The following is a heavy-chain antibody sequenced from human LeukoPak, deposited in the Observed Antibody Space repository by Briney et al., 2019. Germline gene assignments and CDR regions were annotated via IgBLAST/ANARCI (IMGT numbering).Heavy chain of an antibody. CDR2: INPNSGGT. CDR1: GYTFTGYY. V-gene: IGHV1-2*02. Sequence: GSVKVSCKASGYTFTGYYMHWVRQAPGQGLEWMGWINPNSGGTNYAQKFQGRVTMTRDTSISTAYMELSRLRSDDTAVYYCARGSRPTSSGPDSDAFDIWGQGTMVTVSS. D-gene: IGHD3-22*01. CDR3: ARGSRPTSSGPDSDAFDI. J-gene: IGHJ3*02.